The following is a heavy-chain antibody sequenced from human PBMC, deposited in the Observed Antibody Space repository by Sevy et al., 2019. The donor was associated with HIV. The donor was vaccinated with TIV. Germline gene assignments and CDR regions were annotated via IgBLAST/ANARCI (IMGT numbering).Heavy chain of an antibody. D-gene: IGHD3-16*01. CDR1: GDSISGYY. CDR2: LYYSGRT. V-gene: IGHV4-59*01. CDR3: ARGGPNYYYGMDV. Sequence: SETLSLTCTVSGDSISGYYWNWIRQPPGKGLEWIGYLYYSGRTNYNPSLKSRVTISVDTSKNQFSLKLTSLTAADTAVYYCARGGPNYYYGMDVWGQGTTVTVSS. J-gene: IGHJ6*02.